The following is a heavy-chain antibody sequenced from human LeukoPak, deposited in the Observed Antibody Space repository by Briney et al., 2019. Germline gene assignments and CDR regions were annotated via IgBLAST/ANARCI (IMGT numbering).Heavy chain of an antibody. Sequence: QAGGSLRLSCAASGFTVSSNYMSWVRQAPGKGLEWVSIIYSGGSAYYADSVEGRLTISRDNSKNTVDLQMNSLRAEDTAVYYCARVDVWGNYRYFDYWGQGTLVTVSS. J-gene: IGHJ4*02. CDR3: ARVDVWGNYRYFDY. CDR1: GFTVSSNY. D-gene: IGHD3-16*02. V-gene: IGHV3-53*01. CDR2: IYSGGSA.